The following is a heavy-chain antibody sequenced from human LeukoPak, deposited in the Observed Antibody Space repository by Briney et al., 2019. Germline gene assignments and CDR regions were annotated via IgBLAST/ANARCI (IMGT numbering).Heavy chain of an antibody. CDR1: GFTFSSYA. J-gene: IGHJ6*02. Sequence: GGSLRLSCEASGFTFSSYAIRWVRQAPGTGLEWVSSIPGSGGATYYADSARGRFSISRDSSKNTVYLQVNSLRDEDTAVYYCARARPWDSSRSYYFGMDVWGHGTTVTVSS. CDR2: IPGSGGAT. CDR3: ARARPWDSSRSYYFGMDV. D-gene: IGHD3-22*01. V-gene: IGHV3-23*01.